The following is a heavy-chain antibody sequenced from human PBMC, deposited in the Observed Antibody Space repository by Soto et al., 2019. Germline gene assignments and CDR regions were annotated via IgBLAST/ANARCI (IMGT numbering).Heavy chain of an antibody. Sequence: LRLSFAASGFTFSNAWMSWVRQAPGKGLEWVGRIKSKTDGGTTDYAAPVKGRFTISRDDSKNTLYLQMNSLKTEDTAVYYCTTADDSSGYYPLDEYWGQGTLVTVSS. D-gene: IGHD3-22*01. CDR2: IKSKTDGGTT. CDR1: GFTFSNAW. CDR3: TTADDSSGYYPLDEY. V-gene: IGHV3-15*01. J-gene: IGHJ4*02.